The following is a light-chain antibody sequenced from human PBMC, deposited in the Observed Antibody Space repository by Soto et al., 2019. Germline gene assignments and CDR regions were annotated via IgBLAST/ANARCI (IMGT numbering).Light chain of an antibody. CDR1: SSNIGSNY. Sequence: QAVVTQSPSASGTPGQRVTISCSGSSSNIGSNYVYWYRQLPGTAPKLLISVDNQRPSGVPDRFSGSKSGTSASLAISGLRSEDEADYFCAAWDDSLTGVVFGGGTKLTVL. CDR2: VDN. CDR3: AAWDDSLTGVV. V-gene: IGLV1-47*02. J-gene: IGLJ2*01.